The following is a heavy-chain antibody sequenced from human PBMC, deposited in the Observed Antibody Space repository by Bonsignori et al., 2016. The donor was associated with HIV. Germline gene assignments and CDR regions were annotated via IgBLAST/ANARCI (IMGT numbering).Heavy chain of an antibody. D-gene: IGHD2/OR15-2a*01. V-gene: IGHV1-69-2*01. J-gene: IGHJ5*02. CDR3: ATFLYKGAS. Sequence: EVQLVQSGADVKKPGATVRISCKVSGYTFTDHYMFWVQQAPGRGLEWMGLVDPEDGKTEYAEKFQGRLTITADTSTDTGYMELSSLRSDDTAVYYCATFLYKGASWGQGTPGHRL. CDR1: GYTFTDHY. CDR2: VDPEDGKT.